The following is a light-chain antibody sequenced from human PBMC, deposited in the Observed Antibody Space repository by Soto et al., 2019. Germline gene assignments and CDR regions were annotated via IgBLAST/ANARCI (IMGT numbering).Light chain of an antibody. CDR3: QQYNNWPRT. CDR2: AAY. CDR1: QSVSSN. Sequence: EIVMTQSPATLSVSPGDRATLSCRASQSVSSNLAWYQQKPGQAPRLLIYAAYTRATGIPARFSGSGSGTEFTLTISSLQSEDFAVYYCQQYNNWPRTFGQGTKVEIK. V-gene: IGKV3-15*01. J-gene: IGKJ1*01.